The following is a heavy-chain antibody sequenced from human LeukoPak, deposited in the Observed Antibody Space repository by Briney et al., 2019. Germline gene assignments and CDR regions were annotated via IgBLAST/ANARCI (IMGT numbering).Heavy chain of an antibody. CDR2: ISSSSSYI. D-gene: IGHD3-22*01. CDR3: AKSGYYRFYYYFDY. Sequence: GGCLRLSCAASGFTFSSYSMNWVRQAPGKGLEWVSSISSSSSYIYYADSVKGRFTISRDNAKNSLYLQMNSLRAEDTALYYCAKSGYYRFYYYFDYWGQGTLVTVSS. J-gene: IGHJ4*02. V-gene: IGHV3-21*04. CDR1: GFTFSSYS.